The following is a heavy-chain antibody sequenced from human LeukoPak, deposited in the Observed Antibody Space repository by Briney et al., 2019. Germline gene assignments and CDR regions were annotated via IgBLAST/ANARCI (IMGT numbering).Heavy chain of an antibody. J-gene: IGHJ6*02. D-gene: IGHD2-2*01. CDR2: IYSGGST. CDR3: ARDVPSSDYYYGMDV. CDR1: GFTFSSYA. Sequence: TGGSLRLSCAASGFTFSSYAMSWVRQAPGKGLEWVSVIYSGGSTYYADSVKGRFTISRDNSKNTLYLQMNSLRAEDTAVYYCARDVPSSDYYYGMDVWGQGTTVTVSS. V-gene: IGHV3-66*01.